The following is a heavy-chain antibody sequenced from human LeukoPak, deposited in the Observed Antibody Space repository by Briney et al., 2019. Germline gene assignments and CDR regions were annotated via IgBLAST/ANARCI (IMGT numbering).Heavy chain of an antibody. V-gene: IGHV3-7*01. D-gene: IGHD6-13*01. J-gene: IGHJ4*02. CDR1: GFTFSTYW. CDR2: IKQDGREK. Sequence: GGSLRLSCAASGFTFSTYWMSWVRQAPGKWLEWVANIKQDGREKYYIDSVKGRFTISRDNAKNSLYLQMNSLRAEDTSMYYCSRDSAGNDYWGQGTLVTVSS. CDR3: SRDSAGNDY.